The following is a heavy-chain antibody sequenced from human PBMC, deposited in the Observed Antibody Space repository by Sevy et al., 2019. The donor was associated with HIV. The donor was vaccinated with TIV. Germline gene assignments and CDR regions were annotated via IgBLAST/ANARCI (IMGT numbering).Heavy chain of an antibody. D-gene: IGHD6-19*01. CDR1: GDSVSSNSAA. J-gene: IGHJ6*02. CDR2: TYYRSKWYN. Sequence: KQSQTLSLTCAISGDSVSSNSAAWNWIRQSPSRGLEWLGRTYYRSKWYNDYAVSVKSRITINPDTSKNQFPLQLNSVTPEDTAVYYCARDSRVAATLYYYYGMDVWGQGTTVTVSS. CDR3: ARDSRVAATLYYYYGMDV. V-gene: IGHV6-1*01.